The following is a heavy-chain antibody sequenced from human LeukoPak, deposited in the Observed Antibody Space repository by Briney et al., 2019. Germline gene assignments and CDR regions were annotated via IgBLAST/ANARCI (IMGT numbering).Heavy chain of an antibody. J-gene: IGHJ4*02. V-gene: IGHV3-43D*04. Sequence: GGSLRLSCAASGFTFDDYAMHWVRQAPGKGLEWVSLISWDGGSTYYADSVKGRFTISRDNSKNSLYLQMNSLRAEDTALYYCAKDHNRGYSYGYDFDYWGQGTLVTVSS. CDR3: AKDHNRGYSYGYDFDY. CDR2: ISWDGGST. D-gene: IGHD5-18*01. CDR1: GFTFDDYA.